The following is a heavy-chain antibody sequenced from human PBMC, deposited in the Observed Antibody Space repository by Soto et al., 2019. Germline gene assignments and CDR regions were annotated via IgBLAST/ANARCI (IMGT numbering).Heavy chain of an antibody. Sequence: QVQLVESGGGVVQPGRSLRLSCAASRFTFSSYAMHWVRQAPGKGLEWVAVISYDGSNKYYADSVKGRFTISRDNSKNTLYLQMNSLRAEDTAVYYCARRGYSYGYGAFDIWGQGTMVTVSS. CDR3: ARRGYSYGYGAFDI. V-gene: IGHV3-30-3*01. CDR2: ISYDGSNK. CDR1: RFTFSSYA. J-gene: IGHJ3*02. D-gene: IGHD5-18*01.